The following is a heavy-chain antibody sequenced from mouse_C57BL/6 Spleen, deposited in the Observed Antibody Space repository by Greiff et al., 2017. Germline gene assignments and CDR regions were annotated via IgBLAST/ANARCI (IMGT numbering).Heavy chain of an antibody. CDR2: IDPSDSET. CDR1: GYTFTSYW. Sequence: VQLQQPGAELVRPGSSVKLSCKASGYTFTSYWMHWVKQRPIQGLEWIGNIDPSDSETHYNQKFKDKATLTVDKSSSTAYMRLSSLTSEDSAVYYCARWDYDYPWFAYWGQGTLVTVSA. D-gene: IGHD2-4*01. CDR3: ARWDYDYPWFAY. J-gene: IGHJ3*01. V-gene: IGHV1-52*01.